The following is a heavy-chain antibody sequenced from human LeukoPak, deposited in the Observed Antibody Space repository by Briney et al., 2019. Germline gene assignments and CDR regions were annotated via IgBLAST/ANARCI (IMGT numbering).Heavy chain of an antibody. V-gene: IGHV3-33*06. J-gene: IGHJ4*02. D-gene: IGHD3-10*01. CDR1: GFTFSSYG. CDR3: AKGQLWFGEARVDY. CDR2: IWYDRSNK. Sequence: PGRSLRLSCAASGFTFSSYGMHWVRQAPGKGLEWVAVIWYDRSNKYYADSVKGRFTISRDNSKNTLYLQMNSLRAEDTAVYYCAKGQLWFGEARVDYWGQGTLVTVSS.